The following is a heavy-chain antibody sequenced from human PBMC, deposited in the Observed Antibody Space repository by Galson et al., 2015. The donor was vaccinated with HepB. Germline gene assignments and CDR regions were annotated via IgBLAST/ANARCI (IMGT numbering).Heavy chain of an antibody. Sequence: SLRLSCAASGFTFSVYWMTWVRQALGKGLEWVASIKEDSSEKYILDSVKGRFTLSRDNARNSLYLQINNLRPEDTAVYYCARVDTPMSHDAFDIWGQGTMVTVSS. CDR2: IKEDSSEK. CDR3: ARVDTPMSHDAFDI. V-gene: IGHV3-7*01. J-gene: IGHJ3*02. CDR1: GFTFSVYW. D-gene: IGHD5-18*01.